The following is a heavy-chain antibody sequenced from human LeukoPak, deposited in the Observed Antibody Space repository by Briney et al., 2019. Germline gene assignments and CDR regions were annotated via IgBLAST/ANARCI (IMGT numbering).Heavy chain of an antibody. V-gene: IGHV3-30*04. J-gene: IGHJ4*02. CDR3: AKDSCGGSCYPDY. CDR2: ISYDGKKT. D-gene: IGHD2-15*01. CDR1: GLIFSSHA. Sequence: GGSLRLSCAASGLIFSSHAMHWVRQAPGKGLEWVAVISYDGKKTYYADSVKGRFTISRDNSKNTLYLQMSSLRAGDTAVYYCAKDSCGGSCYPDYWGQGTLVTVS.